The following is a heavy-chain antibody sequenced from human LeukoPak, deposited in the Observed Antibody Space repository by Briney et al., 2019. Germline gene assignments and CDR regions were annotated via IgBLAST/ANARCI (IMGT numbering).Heavy chain of an antibody. CDR1: GFTFTNHA. J-gene: IGHJ4*02. CDR3: ARTPNRDGYSHIDF. CDR2: LSDSGAST. D-gene: IGHD5-24*01. V-gene: IGHV3-23*01. Sequence: GGSLRLSCAASGFTFTNHAMAWDRLAPGKGLEWVSTLSDSGASTYYADSVKGRFTISRDNSRNTMYLQMDSLRADDTGVYFCARTPNRDGYSHIDFWGQGALVTASS.